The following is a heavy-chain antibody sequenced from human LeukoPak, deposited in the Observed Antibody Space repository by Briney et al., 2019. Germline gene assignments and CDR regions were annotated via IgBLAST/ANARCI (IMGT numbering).Heavy chain of an antibody. J-gene: IGHJ6*03. Sequence: ASVKVSCKASGGTFSSYAISWVRQAPGQGLEWMGGIIPIFGTANYAQKFQGRVTITTDESTSTAYMELSSLRSEDTAVYYCARVVTEYDFPSRNIYYMDVWGKGTTVTVSS. V-gene: IGHV1-69*05. CDR3: ARVVTEYDFPSRNIYYMDV. CDR1: GGTFSSYA. D-gene: IGHD3-3*01. CDR2: IIPIFGTA.